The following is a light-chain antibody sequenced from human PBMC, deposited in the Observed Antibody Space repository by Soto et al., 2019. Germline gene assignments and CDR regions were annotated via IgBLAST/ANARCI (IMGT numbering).Light chain of an antibody. CDR1: QSIGDY. V-gene: IGKV3-11*01. CDR2: GAS. Sequence: EIVLTQSPATLSLSPGERATLSCRASQSIGDYLAWYQQKPGQAPRLLIYGASIRATGIPTRFSGSGSGTDFPLTISGLEAGHSAVYYCQHRSIWPPMYTFGQGTKLEIK. J-gene: IGKJ2*01. CDR3: QHRSIWPPMYT.